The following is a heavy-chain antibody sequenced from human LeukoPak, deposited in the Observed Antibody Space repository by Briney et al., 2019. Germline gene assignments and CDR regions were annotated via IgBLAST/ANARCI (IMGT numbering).Heavy chain of an antibody. CDR2: IRYDGSNK. CDR1: GFTFSSYG. D-gene: IGHD3-22*01. Sequence: GGSLRLSCAASGFTFSSYGMHWVRQAPGKGLEWVAFIRYDGSNKYYADSVKSRFTISRDNSKNTLYLQMNSLRAEDTAVYYCARDNHFTMIVVVLDYWGQGTLVTVSS. CDR3: ARDNHFTMIVVVLDY. V-gene: IGHV3-30*02. J-gene: IGHJ4*02.